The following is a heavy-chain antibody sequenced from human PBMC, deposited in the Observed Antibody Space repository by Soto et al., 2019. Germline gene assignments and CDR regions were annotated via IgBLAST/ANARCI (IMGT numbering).Heavy chain of an antibody. J-gene: IGHJ4*02. CDR3: ARDLSTGSYYFDY. D-gene: IGHD4-17*01. CDR2: IYYSGST. V-gene: IGHV4-59*01. Sequence: SETLSLTCTVSGGSISSYYWSWIRQPPGKALEWIGYIYYSGSTDYNLSLKSRVTISVDTSKNQFSLKLSSVTAADTAVYYCARDLSTGSYYFDYWGQGTLVTVSS. CDR1: GGSISSYY.